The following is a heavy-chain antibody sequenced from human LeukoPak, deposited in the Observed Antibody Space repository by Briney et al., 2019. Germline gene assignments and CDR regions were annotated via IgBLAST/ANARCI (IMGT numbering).Heavy chain of an antibody. CDR2: IYSGGST. Sequence: GGSLRLSCAASGFTVSSNSMSWVRQAPGKGLEWVSVIYSGGSTHYADSVKGRFTISRDNPKNTLYLQMNSLRAEDTAVYYCARGVHDSSGYFSYWGQGTLVTVSS. V-gene: IGHV3-53*01. D-gene: IGHD3-22*01. CDR3: ARGVHDSSGYFSY. J-gene: IGHJ4*02. CDR1: GFTVSSNS.